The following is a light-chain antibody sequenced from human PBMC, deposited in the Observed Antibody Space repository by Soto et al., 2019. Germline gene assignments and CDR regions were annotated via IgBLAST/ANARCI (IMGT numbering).Light chain of an antibody. Sequence: EIVLTQSPATLSVSPGERATLSCRASQNIYINIALYQHRPGQAPRLLIYRASTRATGIPARFSGSGSGTDFTLTISSLEPEDFAVYYCQQRSNWPITFGQGTRLEI. V-gene: IGKV3-11*01. CDR1: QNIYIN. CDR2: RAS. J-gene: IGKJ5*01. CDR3: QQRSNWPIT.